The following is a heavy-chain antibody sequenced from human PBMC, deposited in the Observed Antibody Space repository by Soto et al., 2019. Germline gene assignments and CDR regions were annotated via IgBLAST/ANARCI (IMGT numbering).Heavy chain of an antibody. CDR2: INAGNGNT. Sequence: QVQLVQSGAEVKKPGASVKVSCKASGYTFTSYAMHWVRQAPGQRLEWMGWINAGNGNTKYSQKFQGRVTITRDTSASTAYMELGSLRSEDTAVYYCARDGGGVAAAVMYYFDYWGQGTLVTVSS. V-gene: IGHV1-3*01. CDR1: GYTFTSYA. CDR3: ARDGGGVAAAVMYYFDY. D-gene: IGHD6-13*01. J-gene: IGHJ4*02.